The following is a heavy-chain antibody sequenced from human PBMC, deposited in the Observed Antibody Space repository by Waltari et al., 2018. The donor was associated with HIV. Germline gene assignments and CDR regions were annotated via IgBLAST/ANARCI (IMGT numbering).Heavy chain of an antibody. CDR1: GGSFSGHY. D-gene: IGHD3-22*01. Sequence: QVQLQQWGAGLLKPSETLSLTCAVYGGSFSGHYWSWIRHPLGKGLECIGEINHSGSTNYNLSLKSRVTRSEDTSKNQFSPKLSSVTAAETAVYYCARGTYDSDSRGYPSLSYFDYWGQGTLVSVSS. CDR3: ARGTYDSDSRGYPSLSYFDY. V-gene: IGHV4-34*01. J-gene: IGHJ4*02. CDR2: INHSGST.